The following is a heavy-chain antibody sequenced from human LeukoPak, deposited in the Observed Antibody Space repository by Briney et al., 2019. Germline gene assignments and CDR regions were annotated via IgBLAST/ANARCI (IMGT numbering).Heavy chain of an antibody. CDR3: ARDQGLTGYFDY. Sequence: ASVKVSCKTSGYTFTSYYMHWVRQAPGQGLEWMGIINPSGGSTSYAQKFQGSVTITRDTSTSTVYMELSSLRSEDTAVYYCARDQGLTGYFDYWGQGALVTVSS. D-gene: IGHD3-9*01. V-gene: IGHV1-46*01. J-gene: IGHJ4*02. CDR2: INPSGGST. CDR1: GYTFTSYY.